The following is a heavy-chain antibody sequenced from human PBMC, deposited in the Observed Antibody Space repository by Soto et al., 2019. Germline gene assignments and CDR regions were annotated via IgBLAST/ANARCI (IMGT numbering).Heavy chain of an antibody. Sequence: EWIGYIYYSGSTYYNPSLKSRVTISVDTSKNQFSLKLSSVTAADTAVYYCARTTVLVYGMDVWGQGTTVTVSS. CDR3: ARTTVLVYGMDV. J-gene: IGHJ6*02. CDR2: IYYSGST. V-gene: IGHV4-31*02. D-gene: IGHD1-1*01.